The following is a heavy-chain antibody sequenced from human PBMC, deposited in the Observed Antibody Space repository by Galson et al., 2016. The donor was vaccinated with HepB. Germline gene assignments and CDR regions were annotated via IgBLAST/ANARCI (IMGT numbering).Heavy chain of an antibody. J-gene: IGHJ6*04. D-gene: IGHD3-10*01. CDR3: ANLGSGSFRWYFYGMVV. CDR1: GFTFSNFA. CDR2: ISGKGDST. Sequence: SLRLSCAASGFTFSNFAMTWVRPAPGKGLEWISGISGKGDSTYYADSVKGRFTVSRDNSKNTLHLHMHSLRVDDTAVYYCANLGSGSFRWYFYGMVVWGKGTTVTVPS. V-gene: IGHV3-23*01.